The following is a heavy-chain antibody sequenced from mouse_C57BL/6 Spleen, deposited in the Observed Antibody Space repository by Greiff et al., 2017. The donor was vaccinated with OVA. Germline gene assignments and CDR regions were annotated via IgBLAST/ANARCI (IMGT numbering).Heavy chain of an antibody. CDR1: GYTFTSSW. CDR2: IDPSDSYT. D-gene: IGHD2-2*01. J-gene: IGHJ4*01. Sequence: QVQLQQSGAELVMPGASVKLSCKASGYTFTSSWMHWVKQSPGQGLEWIGEIDPSDSYTNYNQKFKGKSTLTVDKSSSTAYMQLSSLTSEDSAVYYCALYYGYLYYAMDYWGQGTSVTVAS. V-gene: IGHV1-69*01. CDR3: ALYYGYLYYAMDY.